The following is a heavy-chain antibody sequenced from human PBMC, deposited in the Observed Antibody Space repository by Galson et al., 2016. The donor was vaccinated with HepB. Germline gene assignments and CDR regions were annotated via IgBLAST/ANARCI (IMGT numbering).Heavy chain of an antibody. Sequence: SVKVSCKASGYTFTDYYIHWVRQAPGQGLEWMGWINPHTGGTNSVQKFQGRVTMTRDTSISTAYMELNRLRSDDTAVYYCASPCDESGSPDAFYIWGQGTMVTVSS. D-gene: IGHD3-22*01. J-gene: IGHJ3*02. CDR2: INPHTGGT. V-gene: IGHV1-2*02. CDR1: GYTFTDYY. CDR3: ASPCDESGSPDAFYI.